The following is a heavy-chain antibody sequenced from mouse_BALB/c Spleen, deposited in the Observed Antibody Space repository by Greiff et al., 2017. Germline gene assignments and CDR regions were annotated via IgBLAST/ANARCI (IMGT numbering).Heavy chain of an antibody. J-gene: IGHJ3*01. Sequence: VQLQESGPGLVAPSQSLSITCTVSGFSLTSYGVHWVRQPPGKGLEWLGVIWAGGSTNYNSALMSRLSISKDNSKSQVFLKMNSLQTDDTAMYYCAREREAHGLGWFAYWGQGTLVTVSA. CDR1: GFSLTSYG. CDR2: IWAGGST. D-gene: IGHD4-1*01. V-gene: IGHV2-9*02. CDR3: AREREAHGLGWFAY.